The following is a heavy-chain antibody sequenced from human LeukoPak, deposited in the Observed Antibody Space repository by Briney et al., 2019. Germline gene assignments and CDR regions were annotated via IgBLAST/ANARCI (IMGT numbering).Heavy chain of an antibody. CDR2: ISGYNGNT. CDR3: ARDLSLGRQNYGEPFDY. D-gene: IGHD4-17*01. Sequence: ASVKVSCKTSGYAFTNYGISWVRQAPGQGPEWMGWISGYNGNTNYVQKFQGRVTMTTDTSPSTAYMELRSLRSDDTAVYYCARDLSLGRQNYGEPFDYWGQGTLVTVSS. J-gene: IGHJ4*02. CDR1: GYAFTNYG. V-gene: IGHV1-18*01.